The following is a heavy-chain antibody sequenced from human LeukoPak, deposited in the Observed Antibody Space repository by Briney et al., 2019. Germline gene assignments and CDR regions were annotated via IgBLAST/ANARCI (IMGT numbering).Heavy chain of an antibody. CDR3: ARVEDSGYDYRGRFDP. D-gene: IGHD5-12*01. Sequence: SETLSLTCTVSGGSISNYYWGWIRQPPGEGLEWIGSIYYTGSTNYNPSLKSRVTISVDTSKNQFSLKLSSVTAADTAVYYCARVEDSGYDYRGRFDPWGQGTLVTVSS. CDR1: GGSISNYY. J-gene: IGHJ5*02. CDR2: IYYTGST. V-gene: IGHV4-59*12.